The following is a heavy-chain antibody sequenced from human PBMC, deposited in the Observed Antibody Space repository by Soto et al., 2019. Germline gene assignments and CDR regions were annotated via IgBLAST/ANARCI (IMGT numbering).Heavy chain of an antibody. D-gene: IGHD1-1*01. J-gene: IGHJ3*02. CDR2: LYDLDGT. CDR3: ATWHLQEHAYDI. V-gene: IGHV3-53*01. Sequence: GGSLRLSCAAFGFTVSGKKYVAWVRQAPGKGLEWVSALYDLDGTYYADSVKGRFTTSSDSSRTTVYLQMNSLRPDDTAVYSCATWHLQEHAYDIWGQGTMVTVSS. CDR1: GFTVSGKKY.